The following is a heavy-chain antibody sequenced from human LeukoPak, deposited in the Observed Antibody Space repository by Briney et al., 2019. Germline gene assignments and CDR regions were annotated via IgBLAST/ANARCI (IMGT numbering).Heavy chain of an antibody. D-gene: IGHD3-16*01. CDR1: GFTFSSYW. V-gene: IGHV3-7*03. J-gene: IGHJ6*02. Sequence: GGSLRLSCAASGFTFSSYWMNWARQAPGKGLEWVASINHNGNVNYYVDSVKSRFTISRDNAKNSLYLQMSNLRTEGTAVYFCARGGGLDVWGQGATVTVSS. CDR3: ARGGGLDV. CDR2: INHNGNVN.